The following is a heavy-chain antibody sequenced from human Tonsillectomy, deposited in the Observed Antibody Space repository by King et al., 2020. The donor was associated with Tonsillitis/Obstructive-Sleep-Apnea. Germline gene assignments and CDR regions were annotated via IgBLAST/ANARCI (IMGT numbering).Heavy chain of an antibody. Sequence: QLVQSGTEEKKPGASAKVSCKASGYTFTSYGISWVRQAPGQGLEWMGWISTYNGKTNYAQKFQGRVTMTTDTSTSTVYMELRSLRSDDTAVYYCARDDWNRFDPWGQGTLVTVSS. CDR3: ARDDWNRFDP. D-gene: IGHD2-21*01. J-gene: IGHJ5*02. CDR1: GYTFTSYG. CDR2: ISTYNGKT. V-gene: IGHV1-18*01.